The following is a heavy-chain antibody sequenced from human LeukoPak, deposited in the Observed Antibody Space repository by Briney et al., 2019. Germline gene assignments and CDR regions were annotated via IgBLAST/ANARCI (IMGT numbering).Heavy chain of an antibody. Sequence: PSETLSLTCTVSGVSISSDDYFWGWIRQSPGKGLASIGSIYYSGSTYYDPSLKSRVTISVDTSKNQFSLKLSSVTAADTAVYYCARDHGSYYVWFDPWGQGTLVTVSS. CDR1: GVSISSDDYF. CDR3: ARDHGSYYVWFDP. V-gene: IGHV4-39*07. CDR2: IYYSGST. D-gene: IGHD1-26*01. J-gene: IGHJ5*02.